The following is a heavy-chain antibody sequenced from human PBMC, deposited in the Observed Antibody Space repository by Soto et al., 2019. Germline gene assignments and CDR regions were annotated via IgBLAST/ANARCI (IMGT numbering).Heavy chain of an antibody. CDR1: GFIVSSNY. D-gene: IGHD6-13*01. V-gene: IGHV3-66*01. CDR2: MYSGVNT. CDR3: ARNPLSSSWYFSP. Sequence: PGGSLRLSGVAAGFIVSSNYMSWVRQAPGNGLYCVSLMYSGVNTFXXDSVKGRXXICRENSKNTRYLQMXMLRAEYTAIYYCARNPLSSSWYFSPWGQGTLVTVSX. J-gene: IGHJ5*02.